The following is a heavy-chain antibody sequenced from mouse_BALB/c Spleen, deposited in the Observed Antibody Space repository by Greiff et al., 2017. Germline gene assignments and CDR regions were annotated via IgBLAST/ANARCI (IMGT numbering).Heavy chain of an antibody. J-gene: IGHJ1*01. Sequence: EVQLVESGGGLVQPGGSRKLSCAASGFTFSSFGMHWVRQAPETGLEWVAYISSGSSTIYYADTVKGRFTISRDNPKNTLFLQMTSLRSEDTAMYYCARDGNYGYFDVWGAGTTVTVSS. CDR2: ISSGSSTI. V-gene: IGHV5-17*02. CDR1: GFTFSSFG. CDR3: ARDGNYGYFDV. D-gene: IGHD2-1*01.